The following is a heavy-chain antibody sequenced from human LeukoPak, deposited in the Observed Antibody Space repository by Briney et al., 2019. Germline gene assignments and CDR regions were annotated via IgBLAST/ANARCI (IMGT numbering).Heavy chain of an antibody. CDR1: GFTFVNHA. V-gene: IGHV3-23*01. CDR3: AKDQYDFWSGFPPN. CDR2: IGGSGAST. J-gene: IGHJ4*02. Sequence: GGSLRLSCTASGFTFVNHAMTWVRQASGKGLEWVSAIGGSGASTYYADSVKGRFTISRDNSKNTLYLQMDSLRAEDTALYFCAKDQYDFWSGFPPNWGQGTLVTVSS. D-gene: IGHD3-3*01.